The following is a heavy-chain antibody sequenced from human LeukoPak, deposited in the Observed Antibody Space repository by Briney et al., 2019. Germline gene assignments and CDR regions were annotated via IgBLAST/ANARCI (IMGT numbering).Heavy chain of an antibody. V-gene: IGHV4-39*07. CDR1: GGSISSSSYY. CDR2: IYYSGST. Sequence: SETLSLTCTVSGGSISSSSYYCGWISQPPGKGLEWIGSIYYSGSTYYNPSLKSRVTISVDTSKNQFSLKLSSVTAADTAVYYCARDRVVPAATHYYYMDVWGKGNTVTVSS. J-gene: IGHJ6*03. D-gene: IGHD2-2*01. CDR3: ARDRVVPAATHYYYMDV.